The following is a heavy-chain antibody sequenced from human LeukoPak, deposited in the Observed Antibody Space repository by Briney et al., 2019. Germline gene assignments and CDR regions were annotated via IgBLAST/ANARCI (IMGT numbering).Heavy chain of an antibody. J-gene: IGHJ4*02. CDR3: ARGAYYYED. Sequence: GGSLRLSCAASGFAFSTYGMHWVRQAPGKGLEWVSYISSSSSTIYYADSVKGRFTISRDNAKNSLYLQMNSLRAEDTAVYYCARGAYYYEDWGQGTLVTVSS. CDR2: ISSSSSTI. CDR1: GFAFSTYG. V-gene: IGHV3-48*01. D-gene: IGHD3-22*01.